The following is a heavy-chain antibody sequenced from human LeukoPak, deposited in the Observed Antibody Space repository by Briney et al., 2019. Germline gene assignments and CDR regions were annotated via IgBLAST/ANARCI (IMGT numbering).Heavy chain of an antibody. Sequence: GGSLRLSCAASGFTFSSYAMHWVRQAPGKGLEWVAVISYDGSNKYYADSVKGRFTISRDNSKNTLYLQMNSLRAEDTAVYYCARDAPGAYCGGDCYSYAGAFDIWGQGTMVTVSS. CDR2: ISYDGSNK. D-gene: IGHD2-21*01. CDR3: ARDAPGAYCGGDCYSYAGAFDI. V-gene: IGHV3-30-3*01. CDR1: GFTFSSYA. J-gene: IGHJ3*02.